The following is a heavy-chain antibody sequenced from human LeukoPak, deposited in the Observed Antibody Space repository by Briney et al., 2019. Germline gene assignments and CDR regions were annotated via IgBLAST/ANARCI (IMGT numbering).Heavy chain of an antibody. CDR1: GYTFTSYG. J-gene: IGHJ4*02. V-gene: IGHV1-18*01. D-gene: IGHD4-17*01. CDR2: ISAYNGNT. Sequence: GASVKVSCKASGYTFTSYGISWVRQAPGQGLEWMGWISAYNGNTNYAQKLQARVTMTTDTSTSTAYMELRSLRSDDTAVYYCARVAETTVTTGAFDYWGQGTLVTVSS. CDR3: ARVAETTVTTGAFDY.